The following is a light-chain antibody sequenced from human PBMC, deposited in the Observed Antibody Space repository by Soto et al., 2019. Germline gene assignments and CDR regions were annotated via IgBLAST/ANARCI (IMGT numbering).Light chain of an antibody. CDR3: LQDSKFPLT. CDR1: QNINSW. J-gene: IGKJ4*01. CDR2: TSS. V-gene: IGKV1D-12*01. Sequence: DVPMTQSPSSVSASVGDRVTVTCRASQNINSWLAWYQQKPEKTPQLLIYTSSKLQSGFSSRFSGSGTATDFTLTITSLQPEDSATDYGLQDSKFPLTFGGETNVDIK.